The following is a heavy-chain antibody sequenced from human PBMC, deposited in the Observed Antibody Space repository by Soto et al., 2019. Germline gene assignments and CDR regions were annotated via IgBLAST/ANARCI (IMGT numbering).Heavy chain of an antibody. J-gene: IGHJ6*02. CDR3: AHAYCSTTSCYPYYYYDMDV. CDR2: IYWDDDK. D-gene: IGHD2-2*01. CDR1: GFSLSTSGVG. Sequence: QITLKESGPTLVNSTQTLTLTCTFSGFSLSTSGVGVGWIRQPPGKALEWLALIYWDDDKRYSPSLKSRLTITKDTSKTQVVLTMTNMDPVDTATYYCAHAYCSTTSCYPYYYYDMDVWGQGTPVTVSS. V-gene: IGHV2-5*02.